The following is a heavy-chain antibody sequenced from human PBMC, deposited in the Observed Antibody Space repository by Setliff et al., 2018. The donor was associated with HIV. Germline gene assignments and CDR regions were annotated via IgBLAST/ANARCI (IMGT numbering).Heavy chain of an antibody. D-gene: IGHD1-26*01. Sequence: SETLSLTCAVYGDSFTNYFWNWIRQPPGKGLEWIGYGHYSGNTKQNPSLRSRFSISVDTSKNQLSLTLYSVSAADTAVYYCARWEAAQKAFDIWGHGTMVTVSS. CDR2: GHYSGNT. CDR1: GDSFTNYF. CDR3: ARWEAAQKAFDI. V-gene: IGHV4-59*08. J-gene: IGHJ3*02.